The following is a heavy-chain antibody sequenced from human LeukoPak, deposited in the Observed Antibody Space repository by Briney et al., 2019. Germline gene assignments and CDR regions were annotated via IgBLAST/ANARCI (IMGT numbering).Heavy chain of an antibody. CDR2: LYNDGST. D-gene: IGHD2-2*01. Sequence: PGGSLRLSCAASGFTFSSYAMHWVRQAPGKGLEWVSVLYNDGSTFYTDSVRGRFTISRDNSKNTLFLQMNSLRAEDTAVYYCAMDTHSGTVPGDFHSWGQGTLVTVSS. V-gene: IGHV3-NL1*01. CDR1: GFTFSSYA. CDR3: AMDTHSGTVPGDFHS. J-gene: IGHJ5*02.